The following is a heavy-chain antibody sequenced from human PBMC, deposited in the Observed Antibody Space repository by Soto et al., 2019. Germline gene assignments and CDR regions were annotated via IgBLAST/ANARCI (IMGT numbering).Heavy chain of an antibody. CDR2: IYYSGST. Sequence: SETLSLTCTVSGGSISSYYWSWIRQPPGKGLEWIGYIYYSGSTNYNPSLKSRVTISVDTSKTQFSLKLSSVTAADTAVYYCASLYGDYVSYWGQGTLVTVSS. CDR3: ASLYGDYVSY. CDR1: GGSISSYY. V-gene: IGHV4-59*08. D-gene: IGHD4-17*01. J-gene: IGHJ4*02.